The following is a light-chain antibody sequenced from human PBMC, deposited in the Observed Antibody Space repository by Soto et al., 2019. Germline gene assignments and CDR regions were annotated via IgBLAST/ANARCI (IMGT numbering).Light chain of an antibody. CDR1: HSVSSN. V-gene: IGKV3D-15*01. CDR3: QQYNSWPLT. CDR2: DIS. J-gene: IGKJ4*01. Sequence: ETVMTQSPATLSVSPGERATLSCMASHSVSSNLAWYQQKPGQPPRLLIYDISTRATGIPTRFSGSGSGTEFTLTISSLQSEDFAVYYCQQYNSWPLTFGGGTKVDIK.